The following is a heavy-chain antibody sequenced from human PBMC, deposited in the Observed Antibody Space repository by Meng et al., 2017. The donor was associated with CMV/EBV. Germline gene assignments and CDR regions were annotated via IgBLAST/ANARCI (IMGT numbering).Heavy chain of an antibody. J-gene: IGHJ4*02. CDR2: ISSDGSFK. V-gene: IGHV3-30*03. D-gene: IGHD3-10*01. Sequence: GESLKISCAASGFTFSSYWMSWVRQAPGKGLEWVADISSDGSFKYYADSVKGRLTISRDNYKSTVYLQMDGLRTEDTAIYYCARERGGGLWLDYWGQGTLVTVSS. CDR1: GFTFSSYW. CDR3: ARERGGGLWLDY.